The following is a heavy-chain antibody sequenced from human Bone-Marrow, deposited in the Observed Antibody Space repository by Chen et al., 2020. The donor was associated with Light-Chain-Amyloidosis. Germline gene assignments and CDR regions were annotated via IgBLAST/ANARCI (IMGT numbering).Heavy chain of an antibody. CDR1: GYTFPNYW. CDR3: ARRRDGYNFDY. CDR2: IYPDDSDA. J-gene: IGHJ4*02. V-gene: IGHV5-51*01. D-gene: IGHD5-12*01. Sequence: EVQLEQSGPEVKKPAESLKISCQDTGYTFPNYWIGWVRQMPGKGLEWMGVIYPDDSDARYSPSFEGQVTISADKSITTAYLQWRSLKASDTAMYYCARRRDGYNFDYWGQGTLVTVSS.